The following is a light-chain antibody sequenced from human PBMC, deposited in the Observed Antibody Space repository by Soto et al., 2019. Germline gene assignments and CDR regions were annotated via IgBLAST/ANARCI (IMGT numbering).Light chain of an antibody. CDR2: DAS. J-gene: IGKJ2*01. CDR3: QQYGSSPYT. CDR1: QSVTNNY. V-gene: IGKV3-20*01. Sequence: ENVFTQSPGTLSLSPGERATLSCRASQSVTNNYLAWYQQKPGQAPRLLIYDASGRPAGIPDRFSGSGSGTDFTLTIPRLEPEDFAVYYCQQYGSSPYTFGQGTKLEIK.